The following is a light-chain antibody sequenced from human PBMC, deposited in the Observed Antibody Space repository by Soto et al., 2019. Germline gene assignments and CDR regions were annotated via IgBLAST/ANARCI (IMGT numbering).Light chain of an antibody. CDR3: QQYNNWTFS. J-gene: IGKJ5*01. CDR2: DIS. CDR1: QEFTTN. Sequence: EIKMTQFQDTLSASPGDGATLSCRAAQEFTTNFSWYQQKLGQAPKLLIYDISTMATGVPARFRGSGSETEFTLSISGLQAEDFEVYFCQQYNNWTFSFGQGTRLEIK. V-gene: IGKV3-15*01.